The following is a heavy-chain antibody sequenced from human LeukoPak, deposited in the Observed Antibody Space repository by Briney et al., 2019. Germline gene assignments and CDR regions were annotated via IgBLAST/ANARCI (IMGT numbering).Heavy chain of an antibody. CDR2: ISSSSSYI. V-gene: IGHV3-21*01. J-gene: IGHJ4*02. CDR1: GFTFSSYS. Sequence: PGGSLRLSCAASGFTFSSYSMNWVRQAPGKGLEWVSSISSSSSYIYYADSVKGRFTISRDNSKNTLYLQMNSLRAEDTAVYYCAGEANYYDSSGYYFYYFDYWGQGTLVTVSS. D-gene: IGHD3-22*01. CDR3: AGEANYYDSSGYYFYYFDY.